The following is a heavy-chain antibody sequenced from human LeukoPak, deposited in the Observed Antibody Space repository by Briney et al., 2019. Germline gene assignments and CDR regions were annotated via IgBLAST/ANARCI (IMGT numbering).Heavy chain of an antibody. J-gene: IGHJ4*02. Sequence: GGSLRLSCAASGFTFSSYEMNWVRQAPGKGLEWVSYISSSGSTIYYADFVKGRFTISRDNAKNSLYLQMNSLRAEDTAVYYCASHLWFGELLGWGQGTLVTVSS. V-gene: IGHV3-48*03. D-gene: IGHD3-10*01. CDR3: ASHLWFGELLG. CDR2: ISSSGSTI. CDR1: GFTFSSYE.